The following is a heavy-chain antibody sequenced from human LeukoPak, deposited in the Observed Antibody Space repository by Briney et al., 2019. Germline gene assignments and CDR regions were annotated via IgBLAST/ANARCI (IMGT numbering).Heavy chain of an antibody. V-gene: IGHV3-21*01. CDR3: ARDYYDSSGYYFRYFDL. CDR1: GFTFTSYA. CDR2: ISGSGGNT. J-gene: IGHJ2*01. D-gene: IGHD3-22*01. Sequence: GGTLRLSCAASGFTFTSYAMNWVRQAPGKGLEWVSAISGSGGNTHYSDSVKGRFTISRDNAKNSLYLQMNSLRAEDTAVYYCARDYYDSSGYYFRYFDLWGRGTLVTVSS.